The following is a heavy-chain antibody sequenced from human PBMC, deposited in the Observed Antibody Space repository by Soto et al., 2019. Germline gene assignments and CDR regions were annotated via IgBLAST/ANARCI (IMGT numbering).Heavy chain of an antibody. CDR1: GGSISSYY. V-gene: IGHV4-34*01. CDR2: INHSGST. J-gene: IGHJ6*02. CDR3: AKGLGGSSGWFHYYYYGMDV. D-gene: IGHD6-19*01. Sequence: SETLSLTCTVSGGSISSYYWSWIRQPPGKGLEWIGEINHSGSTNYNPSLKSRVTISVDTSKNQFSLKLSSVTAADTAVYYCAKGLGGSSGWFHYYYYGMDVWGQGTTVTAS.